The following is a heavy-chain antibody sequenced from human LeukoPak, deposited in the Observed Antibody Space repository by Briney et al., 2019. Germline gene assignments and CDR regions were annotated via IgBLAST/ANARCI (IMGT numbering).Heavy chain of an antibody. V-gene: IGHV1-69*05. CDR3: ARDNDIVVVPAARGFDP. J-gene: IGHJ5*02. CDR1: GGTFSSYA. CDR2: IIPIFGTA. D-gene: IGHD2-2*01. Sequence: GASVKVSCKASGGTFSSYAISWVRQAPGQGLEWMGGIIPIFGTANYAQKFQGRVTMTRDTSISTAYMELSRLRSDDTAVYYCARDNDIVVVPAARGFDPWGQGTLVTVSS.